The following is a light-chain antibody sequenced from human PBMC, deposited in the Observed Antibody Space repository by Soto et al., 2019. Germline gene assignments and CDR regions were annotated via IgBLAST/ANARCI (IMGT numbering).Light chain of an antibody. CDR3: SSYTSSTDYV. J-gene: IGLJ1*01. CDR1: TSDFGFYNY. CDR2: EVT. V-gene: IGLV2-14*01. Sequence: QSVLAQPASVSGSPGQSITISCTGTTSDFGFYNYVSWHQHHPGKAPQLLIYEVTNRHSGVSNRFSGSKSGNTASLTISGLQAEDEADYYCSSYTSSTDYVFGTGTKVTVL.